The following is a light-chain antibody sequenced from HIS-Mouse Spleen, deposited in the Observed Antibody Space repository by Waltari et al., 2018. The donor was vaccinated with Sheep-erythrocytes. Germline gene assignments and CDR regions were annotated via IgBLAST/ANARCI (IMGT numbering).Light chain of an antibody. Sequence: QSALTQPRSVSGSPGQSVTISCTATSSDVGGYNYVSWYQQHPGKAPKLMLYDVSKRPSGVPDRFSGSKSGNTASLTISGLQAEDEADYYCCSYAGSYNHVFATGTKVTVL. CDR1: SSDVGGYNY. CDR2: DVS. V-gene: IGLV2-11*01. J-gene: IGLJ1*01. CDR3: CSYAGSYNHV.